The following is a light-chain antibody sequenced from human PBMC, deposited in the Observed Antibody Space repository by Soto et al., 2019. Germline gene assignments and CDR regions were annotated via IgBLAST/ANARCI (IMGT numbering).Light chain of an antibody. CDR2: GAS. Sequence: EIVLTQSPGTLSLSPGERATLSCRASQSISSTYLAWYQQKPDQAPRLLIYGASSRATGIPDRFSGSGSGTDFTLTISRLEPEDFAVYSCQQYGTLTWTFGQGTKVEIK. J-gene: IGKJ1*01. CDR1: QSISSTY. CDR3: QQYGTLTWT. V-gene: IGKV3-20*01.